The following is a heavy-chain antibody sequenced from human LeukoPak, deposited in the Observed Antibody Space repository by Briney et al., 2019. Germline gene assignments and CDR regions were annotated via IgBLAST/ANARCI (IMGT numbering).Heavy chain of an antibody. CDR2: FDPADGET. V-gene: IGHV1-24*01. CDR1: GYTLNELS. D-gene: IGHD4-23*01. Sequence: ASVKVSCKVSGYTLNELSLHWLRPAPGRGLEWMGGFDPADGETVYAHRLQCRLTMPEDRSTNTGYMGLTSLRTEDTAVYYCAADGGGLSSVVTPRSSPFDYWGQGTLVTVSS. CDR3: AADGGGLSSVVTPRSSPFDY. J-gene: IGHJ4*02.